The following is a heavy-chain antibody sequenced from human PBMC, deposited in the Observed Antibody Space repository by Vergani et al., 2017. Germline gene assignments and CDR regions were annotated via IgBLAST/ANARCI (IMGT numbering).Heavy chain of an antibody. Sequence: QVQLVQSGAEVKKPGSSVKVSCKASGGTFSSYTISWVRQAPGQGLEWMGRIIHILGIANYAQKFQGRVTITADKSTSTAYMELSSLRSEDTAVYYCARARGGATSGRPYYYYGMDVWGQGTTVTVSS. V-gene: IGHV1-69*02. CDR1: GGTFSSYT. CDR3: ARARGGATSGRPYYYYGMDV. D-gene: IGHD1-26*01. CDR2: IIHILGIA. J-gene: IGHJ6*02.